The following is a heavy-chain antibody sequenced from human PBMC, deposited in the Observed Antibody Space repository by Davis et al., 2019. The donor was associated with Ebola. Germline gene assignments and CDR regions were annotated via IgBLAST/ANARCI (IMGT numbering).Heavy chain of an antibody. D-gene: IGHD2-15*01. J-gene: IGHJ4*02. V-gene: IGHV4-39*01. CDR2: IYYSGST. Sequence: MPGGSLRLSCTVSGGSISSSSYYWGWIRQPPGKGLEWIGSIYYSGSTYYNPSLKSRVTISVDTSKNQFSLKLSSVTAADSAVYYCARLYCSGGSCPHFDYWGQGTLVTVSS. CDR1: GGSISSSSYY. CDR3: ARLYCSGGSCPHFDY.